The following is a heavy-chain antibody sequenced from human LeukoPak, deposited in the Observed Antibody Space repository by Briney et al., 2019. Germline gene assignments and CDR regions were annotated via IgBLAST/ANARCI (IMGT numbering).Heavy chain of an antibody. CDR2: IYYSGST. D-gene: IGHD3-22*01. J-gene: IGHJ3*02. V-gene: IGHV4-30-4*01. CDR3: ARVGYYDSSGYAFDI. CDR1: GGSISSGDYY. Sequence: SQTLSLTCTVSGGSISSGDYYWSWTRQPPGKGLEWIGYIYYSGSTYYNPSLKSRVTISVDTSKNQFSLKLSSVTAADTAVYYCARVGYYDSSGYAFDIWGQGTTVTVSS.